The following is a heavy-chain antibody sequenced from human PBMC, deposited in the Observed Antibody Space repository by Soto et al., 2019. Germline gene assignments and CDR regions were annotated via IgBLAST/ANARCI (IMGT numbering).Heavy chain of an antibody. V-gene: IGHV3-23*01. J-gene: IGHJ4*02. CDR1: GFTFSSYA. D-gene: IGHD6-6*01. Sequence: EVQLLESGGGLVQPGESLRLSCAASGFTFSSYAMSWVRQAPGKGLEWVSVISGSDDSTYYADSVKGRFTISRDNVTDALYLQMNSLRAEDTAVYYCAKRSSSSTFDYWGQGTLVTVSS. CDR2: ISGSDDST. CDR3: AKRSSSSTFDY.